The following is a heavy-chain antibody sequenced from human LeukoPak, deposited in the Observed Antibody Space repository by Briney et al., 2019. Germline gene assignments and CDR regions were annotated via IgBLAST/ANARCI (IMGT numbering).Heavy chain of an antibody. CDR2: IWYDGSNK. J-gene: IGHJ4*02. Sequence: GGSLRLSCAASGFTLSSYGMHWVRQAPGKGLDWVAVIWYDGSNKYYADSVKGRFTISRDNSKNTLYLQMNSLRAEDTAVYYCARDKRSGLTGAIDYWGQGTLVTVSS. CDR1: GFTLSSYG. V-gene: IGHV3-33*01. CDR3: ARDKRSGLTGAIDY. D-gene: IGHD3-10*01.